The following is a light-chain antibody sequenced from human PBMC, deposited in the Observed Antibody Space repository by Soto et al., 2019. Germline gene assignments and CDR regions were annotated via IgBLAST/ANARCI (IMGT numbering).Light chain of an antibody. CDR3: ASYTSSSTWV. Sequence: QSVLTQPASVSGSPGQSITISCTGTSSDVGAYNSVSWYQQHPGKAPKLMIFEVTKRPSGTSNRFSGSKSVNTASLTISGLQAEDEADYYCASYTSSSTWVFGGGTKLTV. CDR1: SSDVGAYNS. V-gene: IGLV2-14*01. CDR2: EVT. J-gene: IGLJ3*02.